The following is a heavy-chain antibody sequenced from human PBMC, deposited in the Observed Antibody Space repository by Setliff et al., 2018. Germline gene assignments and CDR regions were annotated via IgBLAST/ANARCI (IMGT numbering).Heavy chain of an antibody. V-gene: IGHV3-33*01. Sequence: PGGSLRLSCAASGLTLINNGFHWVRQAPGKGLEWVAIIWHDGTNKYYADSVKGRFDISRDSSKNTVYLQMNSLTAEDTAMYYCASNPRKGRSGGYFYDDPYYYYMDVWGKGTTVTVSS. J-gene: IGHJ6*03. D-gene: IGHD1-26*01. CDR3: ASNPRKGRSGGYFYDDPYYYYMDV. CDR2: IWHDGTNK. CDR1: GLTLINNG.